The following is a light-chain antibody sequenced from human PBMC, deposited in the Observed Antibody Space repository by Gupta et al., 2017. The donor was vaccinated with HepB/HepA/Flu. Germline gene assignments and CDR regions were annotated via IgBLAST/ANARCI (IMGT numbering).Light chain of an antibody. J-gene: IGKJ1*01. V-gene: IGKV3-20*01. CDR1: QSVSSSY. CDR2: GAS. CDR3: QQYGSSPPRT. Sequence: EIVLTQSPGPLSLSPGERATLPCRASQSVSSSYLAWYQQKPGQAPRLLIYGASSRATGIPDRFSGSGSGTDFTLTISRLEPEDFAVYYCQQYGSSPPRTFGQGTKVEIK.